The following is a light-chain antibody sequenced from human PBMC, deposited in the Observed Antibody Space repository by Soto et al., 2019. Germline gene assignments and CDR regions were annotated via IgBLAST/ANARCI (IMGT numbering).Light chain of an antibody. CDR1: KLGDKY. V-gene: IGLV3-1*01. J-gene: IGLJ2*01. CDR3: QSWDNYTAV. Sequence: SYELTQPPSVSVSPGQTASITCSGDKLGDKYACWYQQKPGQSPLLVIYRDYERPSGIPERLSGSNSGNTATLTISGTQAMDEADYYCQSWDNYTAVFGGGTKVTVL. CDR2: RDY.